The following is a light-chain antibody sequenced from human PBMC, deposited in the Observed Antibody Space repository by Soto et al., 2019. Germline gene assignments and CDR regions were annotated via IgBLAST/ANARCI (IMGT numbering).Light chain of an antibody. J-gene: IGLJ2*01. V-gene: IGLV2-23*01. Sequence: QSVLTQPASVSGSPGQSITISCTGTSSDVGYYNLVSWYQQHPGKAPKLMIYEGSQRPSGVSDRFSGSKSGNTASLTISGLQAEDEGDYYCCSYAGARTSLFGGGTKVTVL. CDR1: SSDVGYYNL. CDR3: CSYAGARTSL. CDR2: EGS.